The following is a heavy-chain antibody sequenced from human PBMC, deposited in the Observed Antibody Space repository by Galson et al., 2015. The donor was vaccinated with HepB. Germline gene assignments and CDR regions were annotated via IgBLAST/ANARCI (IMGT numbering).Heavy chain of an antibody. Sequence: SVKVSCKASGYTFTGYYMHWVRQAPGQGLEWMGWINPNSGGTNYAQKFQGRVTMTRDTSISTAYMELSRLRSDDTVVYYCARDRFPTGCSSSSCGGDIWGQGTMVAVSS. D-gene: IGHD2-15*01. V-gene: IGHV1-2*02. J-gene: IGHJ3*02. CDR2: INPNSGGT. CDR3: ARDRFPTGCSSSSCGGDI. CDR1: GYTFTGYY.